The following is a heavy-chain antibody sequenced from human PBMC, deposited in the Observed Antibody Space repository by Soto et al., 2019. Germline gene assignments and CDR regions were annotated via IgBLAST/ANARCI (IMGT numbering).Heavy chain of an antibody. CDR1: GFTFSSYA. V-gene: IGHV3-23*01. CDR2: ISGSGGST. J-gene: IGHJ4*02. D-gene: IGHD1-26*01. Sequence: EVQLLESGGGLVQPGGSLRLSCAASGFTFSSYAMSWVRQAPGKGLEWVSVISGSGGSTYYADSVKGRFTISRDNSKNTLYLQMNSLRAEDTAVYYCAKAVSGSYYFDYWGQGTLVTVSS. CDR3: AKAVSGSYYFDY.